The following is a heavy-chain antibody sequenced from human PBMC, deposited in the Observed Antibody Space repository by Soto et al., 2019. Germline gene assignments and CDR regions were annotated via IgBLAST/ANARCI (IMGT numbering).Heavy chain of an antibody. V-gene: IGHV3-13*01. D-gene: IGHD1-26*01. CDR3: ARGRSGTGTYYVEYFQH. Sequence: GGSLRLSCAASGFTFSGYDMHWVRQTTGKGLEWVSAIDTAGDTYYPGSVKGRFTISRENAKNSLYLQMNSLRVEDTALYYCARGRSGTGTYYVEYFQHWGQGTLVTVSS. CDR2: IDTAGDT. J-gene: IGHJ1*01. CDR1: GFTFSGYD.